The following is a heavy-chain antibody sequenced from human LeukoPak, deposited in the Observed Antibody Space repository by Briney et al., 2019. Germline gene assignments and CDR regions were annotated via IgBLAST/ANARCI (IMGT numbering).Heavy chain of an antibody. V-gene: IGHV3-66*04. D-gene: IGHD6-13*01. J-gene: IGHJ4*02. CDR1: GLTVSGNY. Sequence: PGGSLRLSCAASGLTVSGNYMSWVRQAPGKGLEWVSIIHSDETTAYPDSVKGRFTISRDNSKNMLYLQMNSLRAEDTAVYYCARRITTSGLYYFDLWGQGTLVTVSS. CDR2: IHSDETT. CDR3: ARRITTSGLYYFDL.